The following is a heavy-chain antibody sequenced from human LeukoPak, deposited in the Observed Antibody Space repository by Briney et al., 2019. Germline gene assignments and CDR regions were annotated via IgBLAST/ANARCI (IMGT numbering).Heavy chain of an antibody. D-gene: IGHD3-10*01. J-gene: IGHJ3*02. CDR2: IHYSGST. CDR1: GGSISSYY. CDR3: ATGRYYGSEKKNAFDI. Sequence: SETLSLTCAVSGGSISSYYWSWIRQPPGKGLEWMGYIHYSGSTNYNPSLKSRITISVDTSKNQFSLKLSSVTAADTAVYYCATGRYYGSEKKNAFDIWGQGTMVTVSS. V-gene: IGHV4-59*01.